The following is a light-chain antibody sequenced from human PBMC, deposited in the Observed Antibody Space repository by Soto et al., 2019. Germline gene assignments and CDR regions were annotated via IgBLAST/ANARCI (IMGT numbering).Light chain of an antibody. Sequence: QSALTQPASVSGSPGQSITISCTGTSSDVGGYNLVSWYQQHPGKAPKVMIYEGSERPSGVSNRFSGSKSGNTASLTISGLQAEDEADYYCCSYAGSITHVVFGGGTKLTVL. CDR3: CSYAGSITHVV. V-gene: IGLV2-23*01. CDR1: SSDVGGYNL. J-gene: IGLJ2*01. CDR2: EGS.